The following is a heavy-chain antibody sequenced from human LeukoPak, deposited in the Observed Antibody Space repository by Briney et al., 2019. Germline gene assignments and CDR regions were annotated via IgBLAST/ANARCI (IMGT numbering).Heavy chain of an antibody. J-gene: IGHJ3*02. Sequence: SETLSLTCTVSGGSISSSGYYWGWIRQPPGKGLEWIGSIYYNGITYYNPSLKSRVTISVDTSKNQFSLKLSSVTAADTAVYYCARSGYSGSVGAFDIWGQGTMVTVSS. CDR2: IYYNGIT. D-gene: IGHD2-15*01. V-gene: IGHV4-39*01. CDR3: ARSGYSGSVGAFDI. CDR1: GGSISSSGYY.